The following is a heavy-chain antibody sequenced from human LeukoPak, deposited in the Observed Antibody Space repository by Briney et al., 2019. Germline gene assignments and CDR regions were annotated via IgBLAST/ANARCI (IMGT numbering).Heavy chain of an antibody. D-gene: IGHD3-9*01. CDR3: ARDLPDVLTGYSDNAFDI. Sequence: GGSLRLSCAVSGFHFTTYWMTWVRQAPGKGLEWVANIKQDGSDKNYVDSVKGRFTISRDNAKKLLYLQMNSLRAEDTAVYYCARDLPDVLTGYSDNAFDIWGQGTMVTVSS. CDR1: GFHFTTYW. J-gene: IGHJ3*02. CDR2: IKQDGSDK. V-gene: IGHV3-7*03.